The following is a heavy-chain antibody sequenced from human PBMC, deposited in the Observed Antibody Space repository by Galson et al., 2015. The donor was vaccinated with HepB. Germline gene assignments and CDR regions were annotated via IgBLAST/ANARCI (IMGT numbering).Heavy chain of an antibody. CDR3: TRDSYWSPDWYFDL. CDR1: GFTFGDYA. D-gene: IGHD2-8*02. Sequence: SLRLSCAASGFTFGDYAMSWFRQAPGKGLEWVGFIRSKAYGGTTEYAASVKGRFTISRDDSKSIAYLQMNSLKTEDTAVYYCTRDSYWSPDWYFDLWGRGTLVTVSS. V-gene: IGHV3-49*03. CDR2: IRSKAYGGTT. J-gene: IGHJ2*01.